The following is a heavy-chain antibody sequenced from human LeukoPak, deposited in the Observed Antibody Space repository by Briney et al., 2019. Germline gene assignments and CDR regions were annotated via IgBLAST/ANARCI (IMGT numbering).Heavy chain of an antibody. V-gene: IGHV3-74*01. D-gene: IGHD6-19*01. J-gene: IGHJ4*02. CDR2: INGDASST. CDR3: AKDSSGYSSGWYNY. CDR1: GLTLSGYW. Sequence: GGSLRLSCAASGLTLSGYWMHWVRQAPGKGLVWVSRINGDASSTSYADSVKGRFTISRDNAKSTLYLQMNRLRVEDTAVYYCAKDSSGYSSGWYNYWGQGTLVTVSS.